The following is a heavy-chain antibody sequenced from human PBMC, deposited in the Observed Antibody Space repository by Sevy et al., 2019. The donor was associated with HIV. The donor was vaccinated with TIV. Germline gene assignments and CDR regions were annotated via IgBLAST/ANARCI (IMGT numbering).Heavy chain of an antibody. CDR3: ARDLGGYGGNSSDY. J-gene: IGHJ4*02. V-gene: IGHV1-18*01. CDR2: ISADSGNS. Sequence: ASVKVSCKASGYPFSSYGISWVRQAPGQGLEWMGWISADSGNSNYAQNLQGRVTMTTDTSTRTAYMELRSLRFDDTAVYYCARDLGGYGGNSSDYWGQGTLVTVSS. CDR1: GYPFSSYG. D-gene: IGHD2-21*02.